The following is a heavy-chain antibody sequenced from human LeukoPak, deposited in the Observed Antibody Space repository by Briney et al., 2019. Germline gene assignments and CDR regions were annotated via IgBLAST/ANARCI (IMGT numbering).Heavy chain of an antibody. CDR2: IWYDGSNK. CDR1: GVTFSSYG. V-gene: IGHV3-33*06. J-gene: IGHJ4*02. CDR3: AKAGGLVYGAFEY. Sequence: GRSLRLFCSAAGVTFSSYGMHWVRQATGKGLEWVAVIWYDGSNKYYADSVKGRFTISRDNSKNTLYLQMNSLGAEDTAVYYCAKAGGLVYGAFEYWGQGTLVTVSS. D-gene: IGHD2-8*01.